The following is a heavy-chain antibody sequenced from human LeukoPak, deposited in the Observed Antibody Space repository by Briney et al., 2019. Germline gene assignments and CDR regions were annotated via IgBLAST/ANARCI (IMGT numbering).Heavy chain of an antibody. Sequence: ASVKVSCKPFGYTFTDYFIHWVRQAPGQGLEWMGWINPNSSGTNYAQKFQGRVTMTRDTSISTAYMELSRLRSDDTAVYYCARVKGMGSFYDYWGQGTLVTVSS. CDR2: INPNSSGT. V-gene: IGHV1-2*02. D-gene: IGHD3-10*01. J-gene: IGHJ4*02. CDR1: GYTFTDYF. CDR3: ARVKGMGSFYDY.